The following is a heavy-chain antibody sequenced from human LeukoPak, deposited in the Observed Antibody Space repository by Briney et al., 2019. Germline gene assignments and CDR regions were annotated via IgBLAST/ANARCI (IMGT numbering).Heavy chain of an antibody. D-gene: IGHD5-24*01. Sequence: SVKVSCKASGGTFSSYAISWVRQAPGQGLEWMGGIIPIFGTANYAQKFQGRVTITTDESTSTAYMELRSLRSDDTAVYYCARSEGEEMATTDFDYWGQGTLVTVSS. CDR3: ARSEGEEMATTDFDY. V-gene: IGHV1-69*05. CDR2: IIPIFGTA. J-gene: IGHJ4*02. CDR1: GGTFSSYA.